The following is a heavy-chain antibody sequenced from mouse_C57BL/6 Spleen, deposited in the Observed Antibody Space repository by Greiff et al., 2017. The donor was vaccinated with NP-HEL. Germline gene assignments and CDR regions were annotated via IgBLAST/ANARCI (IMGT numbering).Heavy chain of an antibody. CDR3: ARDYGLDY. V-gene: IGHV1-82*01. CDR2: IYPGDGDT. J-gene: IGHJ2*01. D-gene: IGHD2-2*01. Sequence: QVQLQQSGPELVKPGASVKISCKASGYAFSSSWMNWVKQRPGKGLEWIGRIYPGDGDTNYNGKFKGKATLTADKSSSTAYMQLSSLTYEDSAVYFCARDYGLDYWGQGTTLTVSA. CDR1: GYAFSSSW.